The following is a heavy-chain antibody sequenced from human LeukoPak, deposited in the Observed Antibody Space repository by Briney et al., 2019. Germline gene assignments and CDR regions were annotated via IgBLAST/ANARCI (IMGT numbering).Heavy chain of an antibody. D-gene: IGHD3-16*01. CDR3: AKEGDDDYVDY. CDR1: GFTFRSYA. V-gene: IGHV3-23*01. CDR2: VSGSGGST. Sequence: GGSLRLSCAASGFTFRSYAMSWVRQAPGKGLEWVSAVSGSGGSTYYADSVKGRFTISRDNSKNTLFLQMNSLRAEDTAVYYCAKEGDDDYVDYWGQGTLVTVSS. J-gene: IGHJ4*02.